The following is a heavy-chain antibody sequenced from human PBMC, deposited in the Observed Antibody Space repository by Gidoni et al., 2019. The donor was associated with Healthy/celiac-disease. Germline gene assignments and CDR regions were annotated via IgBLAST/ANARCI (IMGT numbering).Heavy chain of an antibody. CDR1: GFTFRSYG. CDR2: IWYDGSNK. Sequence: QVKVVESGGGVVQPGRFLRLSCAASGFTFRSYGMHWVRQAPGKGLGWVAVIWYDGSNKYYADSVKGRFTISSDNSKNTLYLQMNSLRAEDTAVYYCARDLSEWEPFGWFDPWGQGTLVTVSS. D-gene: IGHD1-26*01. J-gene: IGHJ5*02. V-gene: IGHV3-33*01. CDR3: ARDLSEWEPFGWFDP.